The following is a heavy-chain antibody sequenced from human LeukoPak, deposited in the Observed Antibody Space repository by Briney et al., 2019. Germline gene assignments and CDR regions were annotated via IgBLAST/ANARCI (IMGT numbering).Heavy chain of an antibody. CDR1: GGSISSGGYS. V-gene: IGHV4-30-2*03. CDR2: IYYSGST. Sequence: PSQTLSLTCAVSGGSISSGGYSWSWIRQPPGKGLEWIGSIYYSGSTYYNPSLKSRVTISVDTSKNQFSLKLSSVTAADTAVYYCARQGSSSWYSSFDYWGQGTLVTVSS. J-gene: IGHJ4*02. CDR3: ARQGSSSWYSSFDY. D-gene: IGHD6-13*01.